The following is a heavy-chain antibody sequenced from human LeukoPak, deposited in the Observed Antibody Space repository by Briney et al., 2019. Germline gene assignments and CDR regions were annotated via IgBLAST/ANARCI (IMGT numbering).Heavy chain of an antibody. V-gene: IGHV3-11*04. Sequence: GGSLRLSCAASGFTFSDYYMSWIRQAPGKGLEWVSYISSSGSTIYYADSVKGRFTISRDNAKNSLYLQMNSLRAEDTAVYYCARNRRVYDILTGYYRDYYYYMDVWGKGTTVTVSS. CDR3: ARNRRVYDILTGYYRDYYYYMDV. D-gene: IGHD3-9*01. CDR2: ISSSGSTI. J-gene: IGHJ6*03. CDR1: GFTFSDYY.